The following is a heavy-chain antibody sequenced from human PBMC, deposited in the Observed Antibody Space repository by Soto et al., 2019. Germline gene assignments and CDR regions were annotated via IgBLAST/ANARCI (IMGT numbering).Heavy chain of an antibody. CDR1: GNSMFNYY. J-gene: IGHJ6*02. CDR2: VYTDGTA. D-gene: IGHD4-17*01. CDR3: AKGGFVDGHYMHHVMDV. V-gene: IGHV4-4*07. Sequence: QVHLQESGPGLVKPSGTLSLICTVSGNSMFNYYWSWIRQPAGKGLEWIGRVYTDGTAIYNPSLKSRVTMSVDMSKNQFSLNVNSVTAADTAVYYCAKGGFVDGHYMHHVMDVWGQGATVIVS.